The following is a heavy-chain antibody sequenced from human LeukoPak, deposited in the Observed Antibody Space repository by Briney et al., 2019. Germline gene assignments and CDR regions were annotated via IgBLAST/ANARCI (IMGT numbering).Heavy chain of an antibody. V-gene: IGHV4-34*01. D-gene: IGHD2-21*01. J-gene: IGHJ6*03. CDR2: INHSGST. CDR3: ARGMYSSYYYMDV. Sequence: PSETLSLTCAVYGGSFSGYYWSWIRQPPGKGLEWIGEINHSGSTNYNPSLKSRVTISVDTSKNQFSLKLSFVTAADTAVYYCARGMYSSYYYMDVWGKGTTVTVSS. CDR1: GGSFSGYY.